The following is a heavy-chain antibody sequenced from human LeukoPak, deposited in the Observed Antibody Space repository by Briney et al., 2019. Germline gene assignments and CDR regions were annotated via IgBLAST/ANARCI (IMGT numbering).Heavy chain of an antibody. D-gene: IGHD3-9*01. CDR1: GFTVSSNY. J-gene: IGHJ4*02. CDR3: ASVGSDYDILTGPPDY. CDR2: IYSGGST. Sequence: PGGSLRLSCAASGFTVSSNYMSWVRQAPGKGLEWVSVIYSGGSTYYADSVKGRFTISRDNSKNTLYLQMNSLRAEDTAVYYCASVGSDYDILTGPPDYWGQGTLVTVSS. V-gene: IGHV3-53*01.